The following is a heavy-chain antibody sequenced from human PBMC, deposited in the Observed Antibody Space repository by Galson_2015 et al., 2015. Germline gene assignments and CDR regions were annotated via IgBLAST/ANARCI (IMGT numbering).Heavy chain of an antibody. CDR3: ARNNCSSTSCYWDNWFDP. J-gene: IGHJ5*02. CDR1: GYSFTSYW. CDR2: VDPSDSYT. V-gene: IGHV5-10-1*01. Sequence: QSGAEVKKPGESLRISCKGSGYSFTSYWISWVRQMPGKGLEWMGRVDPSDSYTNYSPSFQGHVTISADKCISTAYLQWSSLKASDTAMYYCARNNCSSTSCYWDNWFDPWGQGTLVTVSS. D-gene: IGHD2-2*01.